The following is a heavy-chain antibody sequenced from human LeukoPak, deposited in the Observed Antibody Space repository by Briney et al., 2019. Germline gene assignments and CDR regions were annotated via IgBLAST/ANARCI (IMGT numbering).Heavy chain of an antibody. D-gene: IGHD3-9*01. CDR1: GASISSGTYY. CDR2: MYYTGSS. J-gene: IGHJ5*02. V-gene: IGHV4-31*03. CDR3: ARNVRYFNWFDP. Sequence: SETLSLTCTVSGASISSGTYYWSWIRQHPGKGLEWIGYMYYTGSSYYNPSLKSRVTISVDTSKNQFSLKLSSVTSADTAVYYCARNVRYFNWFDPWGQGTLVTVSS.